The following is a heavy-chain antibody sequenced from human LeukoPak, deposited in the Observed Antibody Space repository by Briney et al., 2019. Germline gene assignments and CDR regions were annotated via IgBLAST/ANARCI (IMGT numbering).Heavy chain of an antibody. CDR2: INSDGSNT. Sequence: GGSLRLSCAASGFTFSSYWMHWVRQAPGKGLVWVSRINSDGSNTDYGGSMKGRFTISRDNSKNTLYLQMNSLRAEDTAVYYCARAEVPAAIKSGAFDIWGQGIMVTVSS. D-gene: IGHD2-2*01. CDR1: GFTFSSYW. V-gene: IGHV3-74*01. J-gene: IGHJ3*02. CDR3: ARAEVPAAIKSGAFDI.